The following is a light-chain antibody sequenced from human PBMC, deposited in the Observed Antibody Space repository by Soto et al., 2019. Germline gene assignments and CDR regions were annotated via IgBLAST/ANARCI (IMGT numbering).Light chain of an antibody. Sequence: EIVMTQSPATLSVSPGERATLSCRASQNVGNDLAWYQQKPGQAPRLLIHGASTRATGIPTRFSGSGSGTEFTLTISSLRSEDFAVYYCHQYDYWPRTFGQGTKVDIK. CDR3: HQYDYWPRT. V-gene: IGKV3-15*01. CDR1: QNVGND. CDR2: GAS. J-gene: IGKJ1*01.